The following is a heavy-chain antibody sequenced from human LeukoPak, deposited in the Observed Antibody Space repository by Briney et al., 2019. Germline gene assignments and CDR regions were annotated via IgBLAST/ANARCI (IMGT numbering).Heavy chain of an antibody. Sequence: APVKISCKAFGYTFTGHYGHWFRQSPGQGLEWMGWINPNTSVTNYAHKFQGRVTLTRDTSISTDYMELSWLRSDDTAIYYCASVDSGTAYLRYDYWGQGTLVTVSS. CDR1: GYTFTGHY. D-gene: IGHD3/OR15-3a*01. J-gene: IGHJ4*02. CDR3: ASVDSGTAYLRYDY. V-gene: IGHV1-2*02. CDR2: INPNTSVT.